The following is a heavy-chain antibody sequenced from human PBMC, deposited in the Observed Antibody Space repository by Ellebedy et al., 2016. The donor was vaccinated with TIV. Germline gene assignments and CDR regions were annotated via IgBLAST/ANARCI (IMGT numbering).Heavy chain of an antibody. Sequence: SQTLSLTXXVYGGSFCGYYWSWIRQPPGKGLEWIGEINHSGSTNYNPSLKSRVTISVDTSKNQFSLKLSSVTAADTAVYYSARGYCSGGSCHFDYWGQGTLVTVSS. J-gene: IGHJ4*02. D-gene: IGHD2-15*01. CDR2: INHSGST. CDR1: GGSFCGYY. V-gene: IGHV4-34*01. CDR3: ARGYCSGGSCHFDY.